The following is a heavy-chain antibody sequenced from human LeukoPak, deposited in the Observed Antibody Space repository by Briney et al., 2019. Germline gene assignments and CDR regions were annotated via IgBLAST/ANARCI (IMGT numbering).Heavy chain of an antibody. V-gene: IGHV4-59*11. Sequence: SETLSLICTVSGGSISRHYLNWIRQPPGKGLEWVGYIDYSGSTDYNPSLKSRVTFSVDTSKKQFSLKLSSVTAADTAVYYCARGYSSGWYYFDYWGQGTLVTVSS. CDR3: ARGYSSGWYYFDY. J-gene: IGHJ4*02. CDR2: IDYSGST. D-gene: IGHD6-19*01. CDR1: GGSISRHY.